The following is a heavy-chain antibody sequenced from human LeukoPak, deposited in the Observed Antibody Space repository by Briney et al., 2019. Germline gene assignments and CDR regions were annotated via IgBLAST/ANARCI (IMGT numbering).Heavy chain of an antibody. D-gene: IGHD3-10*01. J-gene: IGHJ6*02. CDR3: ARKVVRGVITPLGPDYYYYYGMDV. Sequence: ASVKVSCKASGYTFTSYDINWVRQATGQGLEWMGWMNPNSGNTGYAQKFQGRVTMTRNTSISTAYMELSSLRSEDTAVYYCARKVVRGVITPLGPDYYYYYGMDVWGQGTTVTVSS. CDR1: GYTFTSYD. CDR2: MNPNSGNT. V-gene: IGHV1-8*01.